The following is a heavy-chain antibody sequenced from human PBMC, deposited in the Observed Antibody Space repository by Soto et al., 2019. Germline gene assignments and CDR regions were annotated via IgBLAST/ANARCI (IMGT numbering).Heavy chain of an antibody. CDR3: AKDRVQYYDILTGCCDY. V-gene: IGHV3-23*01. D-gene: IGHD3-9*01. Sequence: GGSLRLSCAASGFTFSSYAMSWVRQAPGKGLEWVSAISGSGGSTYYADSVKGRFTISRDNSKNTLYLQMNSLRAEDTAVYYCAKDRVQYYDILTGCCDYWGQGTLVTVSS. CDR2: ISGSGGST. J-gene: IGHJ4*02. CDR1: GFTFSSYA.